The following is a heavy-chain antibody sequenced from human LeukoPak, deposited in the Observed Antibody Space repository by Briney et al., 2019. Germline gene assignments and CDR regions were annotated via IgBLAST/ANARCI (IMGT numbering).Heavy chain of an antibody. CDR3: ARDLDPSSSPFPYYFDY. V-gene: IGHV3-21*01. J-gene: IGHJ4*02. CDR2: ISSSSSYI. D-gene: IGHD6-6*01. Sequence: GGSLRLSCAASGFTFSSYSMNWVRQAPGKGLEWVSSISSSSSYIYYADSVKGRFTISRDNAKNSLYLQMNSLRAEDTALYYCARDLDPSSSPFPYYFDYWGQGTLVTVSS. CDR1: GFTFSSYS.